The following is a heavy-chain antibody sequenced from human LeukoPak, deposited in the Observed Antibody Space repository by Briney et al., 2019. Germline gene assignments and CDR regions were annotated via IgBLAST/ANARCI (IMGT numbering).Heavy chain of an antibody. V-gene: IGHV3-30*18. CDR2: ISYDGSNK. D-gene: IGHD3-10*01. CDR1: GFTFSSYG. CDR3: AKESDYYGSGSYYSSAFDI. J-gene: IGHJ3*02. Sequence: GGSLRLSCAASGFTFSSYGMHWVRQAPGKGLEWVAVISYDGSNKYYADSVKGRFTISRDNSKNTLYLQMNSLRAEDTAVYYCAKESDYYGSGSYYSSAFDIWGQGTMVTVSS.